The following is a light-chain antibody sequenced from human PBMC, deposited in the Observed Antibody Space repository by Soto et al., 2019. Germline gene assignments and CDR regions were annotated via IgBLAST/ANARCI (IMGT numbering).Light chain of an antibody. Sequence: QSVLTQPASVSGSPGQSITISCTGTSSDVGAYIYVSWYQHHPGKAPKVMIYEVTNRPSGVSDRFSGSKSGFTASLTISGLLPDDEAFYYCASSTDTVSFGGGTKLTVL. J-gene: IGLJ2*01. CDR1: SSDVGAYIY. CDR3: ASSTDTVS. V-gene: IGLV2-14*01. CDR2: EVT.